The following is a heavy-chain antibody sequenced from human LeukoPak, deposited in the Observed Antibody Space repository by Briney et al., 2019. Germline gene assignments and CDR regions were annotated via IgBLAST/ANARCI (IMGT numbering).Heavy chain of an antibody. CDR2: ISGSGGST. Sequence: AGGSLRLSCAASGFTFSSDAMSWVRQAPGKGLEWVSVISGSGGSTYCADSVKGRFTISRDNSKNTLYLQMNSLRAEDTAVYYCAKDPLAVAGTYDYWGQGTLVTVSS. V-gene: IGHV3-23*01. CDR3: AKDPLAVAGTYDY. D-gene: IGHD6-19*01. J-gene: IGHJ4*02. CDR1: GFTFSSDA.